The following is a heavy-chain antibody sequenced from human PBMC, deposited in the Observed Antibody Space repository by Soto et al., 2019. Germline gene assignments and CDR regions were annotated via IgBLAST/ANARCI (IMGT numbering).Heavy chain of an antibody. D-gene: IGHD4-17*01. CDR1: GGSFSGYY. CDR2: INHSGST. J-gene: IGHJ4*02. CDR3: ARTTVTTHRDY. Sequence: PSETLSLTCAVYGGSFSGYYWSWIRQPPGKGLEWIGEINHSGSTNYNPSLKSRVTISVDTSKNQFSLKLSSVTAADTAVYYCARTTVTTHRDYWGQGTRVTVSS. V-gene: IGHV4-34*01.